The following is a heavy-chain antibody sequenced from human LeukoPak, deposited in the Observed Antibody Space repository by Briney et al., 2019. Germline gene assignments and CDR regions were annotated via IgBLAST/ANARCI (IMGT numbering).Heavy chain of an antibody. CDR1: GYTFSNHG. J-gene: IGHJ4*02. Sequence: GGSLRLSCTASGYTFSNHGLHWVRQAPGKGLEWVALIWYDGSKRYYADSVQGRFTISRDDSKNTLFLQMNSLRAEDTAVYYCAREGGSSGSYWGQGTLVTVSS. D-gene: IGHD6-13*01. CDR3: AREGGSSGSY. V-gene: IGHV3-33*01. CDR2: IWYDGSKR.